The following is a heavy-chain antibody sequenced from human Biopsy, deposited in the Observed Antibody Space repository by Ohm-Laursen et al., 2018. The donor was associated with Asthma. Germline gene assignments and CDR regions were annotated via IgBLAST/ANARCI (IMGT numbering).Heavy chain of an antibody. J-gene: IGHJ5*02. V-gene: IGHV4-34*01. CDR2: IDQSGYT. D-gene: IGHD1-20*01. CDR3: ARAAITGIRGWFDP. CDR1: GGYLTGHY. Sequence: SETLSLTCIVYGGYLTGHYWNWIRQPPGKGLEWIGEIDQSGYTNYNPSLKSRVTISADTSKNQFHLNLSSVTAADTAVYFCARAAITGIRGWFDPWDQGTQVTVSS.